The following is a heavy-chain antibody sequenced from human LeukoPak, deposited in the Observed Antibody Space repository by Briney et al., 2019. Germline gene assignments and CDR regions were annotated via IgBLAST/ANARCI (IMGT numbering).Heavy chain of an antibody. Sequence: ASVKVSCKASGYTFTGYYMHWVRQAPGQGLEWMGWINPNSGGTNYAQKFQGRVTMTRDTSTSTVYMELSSLRSEDTAVYYCARDGRGGYSYGHDYWGQGTLVTVSS. V-gene: IGHV1-2*02. J-gene: IGHJ4*02. CDR2: INPNSGGT. CDR3: ARDGRGGYSYGHDY. CDR1: GYTFTGYY. D-gene: IGHD5-18*01.